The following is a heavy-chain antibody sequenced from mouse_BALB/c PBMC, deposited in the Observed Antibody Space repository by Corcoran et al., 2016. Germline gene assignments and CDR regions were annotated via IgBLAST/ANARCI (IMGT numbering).Heavy chain of an antibody. CDR3: ARGYDGVYYAMDY. CDR2: IDPANGNT. Sequence: EVQLQQSGAELVKPGASVKLSCTASGFNIKDTYMHWVKQRPEQGLEWIGRIDPANGNTKYDPKFQGKATITADTSSNTAYLQLSSLTSEDTAVYYCARGYDGVYYAMDYWGQGTSVTVSS. J-gene: IGHJ4*01. V-gene: IGHV14-3*02. CDR1: GFNIKDTY. D-gene: IGHD2-14*01.